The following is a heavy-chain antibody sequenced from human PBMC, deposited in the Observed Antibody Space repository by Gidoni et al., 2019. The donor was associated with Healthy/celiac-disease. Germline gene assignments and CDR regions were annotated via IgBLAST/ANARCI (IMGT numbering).Heavy chain of an antibody. CDR2: IWYDGSNK. CDR1: GFTFSSQG. J-gene: IGHJ4*02. CDR3: AREHDILTGQTNYFYY. V-gene: IGHV3-33*01. D-gene: IGHD3-9*01. Sequence: QVQLVESGGGVVQPGRSLRLSCAASGFTFSSQGMHWVRQAPGKGLEWVAVIWYDGSNKYYADSVKGRFTISRDNSKNTLYLQMNSLRAEDTAVYYCAREHDILTGQTNYFYYWGQGTLVTVSS.